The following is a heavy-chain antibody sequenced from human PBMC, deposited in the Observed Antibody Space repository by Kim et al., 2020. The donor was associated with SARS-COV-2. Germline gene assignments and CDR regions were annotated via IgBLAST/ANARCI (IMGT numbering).Heavy chain of an antibody. V-gene: IGHV4-59*08. Sequence: SETLSLTCTVSGGSINNYYWNWIRQPPGKGLEWIGYIFYRGSTNYNPSLKSRVTILLDTSKTQFSLKLTSVSAADTAVYYCATEAGIVGGGRAVDIWGQGTMVTVSS. D-gene: IGHD1-26*01. CDR2: IFYRGST. CDR1: GGSINNYY. CDR3: ATEAGIVGGGRAVDI. J-gene: IGHJ3*02.